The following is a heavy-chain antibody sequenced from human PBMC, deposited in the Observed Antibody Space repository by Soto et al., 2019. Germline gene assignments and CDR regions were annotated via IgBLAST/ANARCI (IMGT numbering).Heavy chain of an antibody. Sequence: PSETLSLTCTVSGGSISSSSYYWGWIRQPPGKGLEWIGSIYYSGSTYYNPSLKSRVTISVDTSKNQFSLKLSSVTAADTAVYYCARLDFTAMVPNWFDPWGQGTLVTVSS. CDR1: GGSISSSSYY. V-gene: IGHV4-39*01. D-gene: IGHD5-18*01. CDR3: ARLDFTAMVPNWFDP. CDR2: IYYSGST. J-gene: IGHJ5*02.